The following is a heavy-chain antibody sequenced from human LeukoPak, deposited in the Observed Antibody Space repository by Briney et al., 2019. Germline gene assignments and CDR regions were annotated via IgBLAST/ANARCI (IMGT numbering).Heavy chain of an antibody. V-gene: IGHV3-30*03. CDR1: GFTFSSYG. D-gene: IGHD1-26*01. Sequence: GGSLRLSCAASGFTFSSYGMHWVRQAPGKGLEWVAVISYDGSNKYYTDSVKGRFTISRHNSKNTLYLQMNSLRAEDTAVYYCARNSGSNGLFDYWGQGTLVTVSS. CDR3: ARNSGSNGLFDY. J-gene: IGHJ4*02. CDR2: ISYDGSNK.